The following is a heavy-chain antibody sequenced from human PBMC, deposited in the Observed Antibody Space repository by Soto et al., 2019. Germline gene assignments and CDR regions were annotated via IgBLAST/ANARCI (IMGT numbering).Heavy chain of an antibody. CDR3: ARDSYCSSTSCYKEQQLVRDEPRSDY. V-gene: IGHV1-2*02. CDR1: GYTFTGYY. Sequence: ASVKVSCKASGYTFTGYYMHWVRQAPGQGLEWMGWINPNSGGTNYAQKFQGRVTMTRDTSISTAYMELSRLRPDDTAVYYCARDSYCSSTSCYKEQQLVRDEPRSDYWGQGTLVTVSS. CDR2: INPNSGGT. D-gene: IGHD2-2*02. J-gene: IGHJ4*02.